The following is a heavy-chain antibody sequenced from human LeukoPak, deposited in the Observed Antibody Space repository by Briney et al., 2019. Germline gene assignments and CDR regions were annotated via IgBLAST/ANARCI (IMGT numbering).Heavy chain of an antibody. CDR3: ARGQADSGGYQFAY. V-gene: IGHV4-39*07. D-gene: IGHD6-19*01. J-gene: IGHJ4*02. CDR2: IYYSGST. Sequence: SETLSLTCTVSGGSISSSSYYWGWIRQPPGKGLEWIGSIYYSGSTHYNPSLKSRVTISVDTSKNQFSLKLSSVTAADTAVYYCARGQADSGGYQFAYRGQGTLFTVSS. CDR1: GGSISSSSYY.